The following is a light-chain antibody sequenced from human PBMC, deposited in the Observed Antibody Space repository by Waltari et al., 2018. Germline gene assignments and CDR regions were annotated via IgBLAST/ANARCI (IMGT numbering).Light chain of an antibody. CDR3: QQYNDRRT. CDR2: SAS. V-gene: IGKV3-15*01. J-gene: IGKJ1*01. Sequence: EIVMTQSPATLSVSPGDRATLSCRASQSVSSYVAWYQQKPGQAPRPLIYSASTRATGIPARFSGSGSGTEFTLTISSPQSEDFAVYYCQQYNDRRTFGQGTKVEI. CDR1: QSVSSY.